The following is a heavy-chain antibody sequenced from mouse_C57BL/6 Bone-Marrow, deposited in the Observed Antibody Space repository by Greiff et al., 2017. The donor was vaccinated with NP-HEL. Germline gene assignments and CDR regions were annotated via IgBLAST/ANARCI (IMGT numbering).Heavy chain of an antibody. V-gene: IGHV1-22*01. CDR2: INPNNGGT. CDR1: GYTFTDYN. J-gene: IGHJ4*01. CDR3: ARAHDGSGYDWGMDD. Sequence: VQLQQSGPELVKPGASVKMSCKASGYTFTDYNMHWVKQSHGKSLEWIGYINPNNGGTSSNQKFTGKAPLTVNKSSSTAYMELRSLTSEDSAGYYCARAHDGSGYDWGMDDWGQGTSVTVSS. D-gene: IGHD1-1*01.